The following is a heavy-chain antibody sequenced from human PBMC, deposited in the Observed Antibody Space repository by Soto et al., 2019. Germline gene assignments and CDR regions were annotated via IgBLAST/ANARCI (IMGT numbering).Heavy chain of an antibody. CDR1: GFTFTAYD. Sequence: GGSLRLSCATSGFTFTAYDLTWVRQAPGKGLDWVSGISPSGDTTYYADSVKGRFTISRDNSKTVLYLQMNSLRAEDTAVYYCELTGTAKPFYWGQGTLVTVSS. J-gene: IGHJ4*02. D-gene: IGHD2-21*02. CDR2: ISPSGDTT. V-gene: IGHV3-23*01. CDR3: ELTGTAKPFY.